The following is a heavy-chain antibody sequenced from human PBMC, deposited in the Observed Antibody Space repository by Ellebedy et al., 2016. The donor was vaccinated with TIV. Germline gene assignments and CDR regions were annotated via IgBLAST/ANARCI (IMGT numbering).Heavy chain of an antibody. Sequence: MPSETLSLPCTVPGDSISSYSWSWIRQPPGKGLEWIGEMNHSGSTNYIPSLKGRVTMSVDTSKNQFSLKLSSLTAAETAVYFCARESDSQFYFDYWGQGSLVTVSS. CDR2: MNHSGST. V-gene: IGHV4-34*01. J-gene: IGHJ4*02. CDR1: GDSISSYS. CDR3: ARESDSQFYFDY.